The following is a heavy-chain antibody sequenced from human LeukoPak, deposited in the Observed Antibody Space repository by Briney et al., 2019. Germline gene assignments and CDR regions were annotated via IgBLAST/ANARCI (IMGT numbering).Heavy chain of an antibody. CDR1: GYSFTSYW. V-gene: IGHV5-51*01. J-gene: IGHJ6*02. CDR3: ARGRYCGGDCSSYYYYGMDV. Sequence: GESLKISCKGSGYSFTSYWIGWVRQMPGKGLEWMGIIYPGDSDTRYSPSFQGQVTISADKSISTAYLQWSSLKASDTAMYNCARGRYCGGDCSSYYYYGMDVWGQGTTVTVSS. D-gene: IGHD2-21*02. CDR2: IYPGDSDT.